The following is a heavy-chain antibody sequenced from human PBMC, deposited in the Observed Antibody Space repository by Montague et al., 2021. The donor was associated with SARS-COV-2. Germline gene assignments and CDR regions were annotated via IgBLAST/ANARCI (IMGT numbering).Heavy chain of an antibody. Sequence: SETLSLTCTVSGGSIISTTSNWGWIRQPPGKGLEWIGSIYYTANTYYTPSLKTRVTISMDTSKNQFSLRLRSVTAADTAVYYCARGRLRYGWFDPWGQGTLVTVSS. J-gene: IGHJ5*02. CDR3: ARGRLRYGWFDP. D-gene: IGHD5-12*01. CDR2: IYYTANT. V-gene: IGHV4-39*01. CDR1: GGSIISTTSN.